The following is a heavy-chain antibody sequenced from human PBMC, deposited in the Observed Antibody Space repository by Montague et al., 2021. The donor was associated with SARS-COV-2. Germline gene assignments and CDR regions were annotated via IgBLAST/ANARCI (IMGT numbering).Heavy chain of an antibody. J-gene: IGHJ4*02. V-gene: IGHV6-1*01. Sequence: CAISGDSVSTNSGTWNWVRLSPSSGLEWLGRTYYRSEWYSDYSASVKSRISINPDTSKNQFSLQLNSVTPEDTAVYYCARAERGSCGDGNCYQYFFNYWGQGTLVTVSS. CDR3: ARAERGSCGDGNCYQYFFNY. CDR2: TYYRSEWYS. CDR1: GDSVSTNSGT. D-gene: IGHD2-15*01.